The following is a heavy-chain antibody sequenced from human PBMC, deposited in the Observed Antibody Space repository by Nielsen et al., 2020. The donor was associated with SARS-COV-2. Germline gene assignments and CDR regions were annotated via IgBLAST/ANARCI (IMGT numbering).Heavy chain of an antibody. Sequence: GESLKISCAASGFTFSSYEMNWVRQAPGKGPEWVAAVSHDGGETFDADSVKGRFTISRDNAKNSVYLQMNSLRAEDTAVYYCAKTARLLDLGGQGTLVTVSS. CDR3: AKTARLLDL. J-gene: IGHJ4*02. CDR1: GFTFSSYE. D-gene: IGHD6-6*01. V-gene: IGHV3-48*03. CDR2: VSHDGGET.